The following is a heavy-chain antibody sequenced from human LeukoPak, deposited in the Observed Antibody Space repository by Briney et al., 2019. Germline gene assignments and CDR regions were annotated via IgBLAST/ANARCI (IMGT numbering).Heavy chain of an antibody. CDR2: ISSSGSTI. J-gene: IGHJ6*02. CDR1: GFTFSDYY. V-gene: IGHV3-11*01. Sequence: GGSLRLSCAASGFTFSDYYMSWIRQAPGKGLEWVSYISSSGSTIYYADSVKGRFTISRDNAKNSLYLQMNSLRAEDTAVYYCARDPPIFGYVKDYYYGMDVWGQGTTVTVSS. CDR3: ARDPPIFGYVKDYYYGMDV. D-gene: IGHD3-3*01.